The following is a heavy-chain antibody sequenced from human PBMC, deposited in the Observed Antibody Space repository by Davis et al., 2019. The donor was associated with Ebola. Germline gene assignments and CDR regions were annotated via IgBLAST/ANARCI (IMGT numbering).Heavy chain of an antibody. D-gene: IGHD6-13*01. V-gene: IGHV2-26*01. Sequence: SGPTLVKPTETLTLTCTVSGFSLSNARMGVSWIRQPPGKALEWLAHIFSNDEKSYSTSLKSRLTISKDTSKSQVVLTMTNMDPVDTATYYCARITGAAAGFWVYYYGMDVWGQGTTVTVSS. CDR1: GFSLSNARMG. J-gene: IGHJ6*02. CDR3: ARITGAAAGFWVYYYGMDV. CDR2: IFSNDEK.